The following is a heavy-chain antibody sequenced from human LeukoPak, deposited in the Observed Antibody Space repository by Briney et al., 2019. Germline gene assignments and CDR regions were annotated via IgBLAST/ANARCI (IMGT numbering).Heavy chain of an antibody. J-gene: IGHJ5*02. CDR1: GDSVSSNSTS. CDR3: ASGSYFDP. CDR2: TYYRSKWYI. V-gene: IGHV6-1*01. Sequence: SQTLSLTCAVSGDSVSSNSTSWNWIRQSPSRGLEWLGRTYYRSKWYIDYAVPVKSRITINPDTSKNQFSLQLNSVTPDDTAVYYCASGSYFDPWGQGTLVTVSS.